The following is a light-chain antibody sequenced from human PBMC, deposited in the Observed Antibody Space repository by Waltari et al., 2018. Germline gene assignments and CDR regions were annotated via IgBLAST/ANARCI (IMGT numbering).Light chain of an antibody. CDR1: QSVSSY. CDR2: DAS. J-gene: IGKJ1*01. CDR3: QQRSNWPASWT. V-gene: IGKV3-11*01. Sequence: EIVLTQSPATLSLSPGERATLSCRASQSVSSYLAWYQQKPGQAPRLLIYDASNRATGIPARCSGSGSVTDFTLTISRLAPEDFAVYYCQQRSNWPASWTVCQGTKVEIK.